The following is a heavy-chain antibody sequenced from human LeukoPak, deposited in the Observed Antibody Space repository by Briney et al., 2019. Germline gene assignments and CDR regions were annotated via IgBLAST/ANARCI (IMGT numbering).Heavy chain of an antibody. CDR2: ISSSSSHI. Sequence: KTGGSLRLSCAASGFTFSSYSMNWVRQAPGKGLEWVSSISSSSSHIYYADSVKGRFTISRDNAKNSLDLQMNSLRAEDTAVYYCATARYTDYMDVWGKGTTVTVSS. V-gene: IGHV3-21*01. CDR3: ATARYTDYMDV. CDR1: GFTFSSYS. D-gene: IGHD1-14*01. J-gene: IGHJ6*03.